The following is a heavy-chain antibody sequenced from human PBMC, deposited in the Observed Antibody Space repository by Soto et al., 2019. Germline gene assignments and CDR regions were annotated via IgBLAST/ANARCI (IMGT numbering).Heavy chain of an antibody. J-gene: IGHJ6*02. V-gene: IGHV1-2*04. Sequence: ASVKVSCKASGYTFTGYYMHWVRQAPGQGLEWMGWINPNSGGTNYAQKFQGWVTMTRDTSISTAYMELSGLRSDDTAVYYCAGGIYSAYYYGMDVWGQGTTVTVSS. CDR2: INPNSGGT. CDR1: GYTFTGYY. D-gene: IGHD6-13*01. CDR3: AGGIYSAYYYGMDV.